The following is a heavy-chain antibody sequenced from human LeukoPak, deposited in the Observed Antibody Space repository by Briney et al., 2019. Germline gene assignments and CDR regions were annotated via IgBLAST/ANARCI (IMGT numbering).Heavy chain of an antibody. D-gene: IGHD3-10*01. Sequence: QPGGSLRLSCAASGFTFSSYWMSWVRQAPGKGLEWVANIKQDGSEKYYVDSVKGRFTISRDNAKNPLYLQMNSLRAEDTAVYYCARDDYYGSGSYSYFDYWGQGTLVTVSS. J-gene: IGHJ4*02. V-gene: IGHV3-7*03. CDR3: ARDDYYGSGSYSYFDY. CDR2: IKQDGSEK. CDR1: GFTFSSYW.